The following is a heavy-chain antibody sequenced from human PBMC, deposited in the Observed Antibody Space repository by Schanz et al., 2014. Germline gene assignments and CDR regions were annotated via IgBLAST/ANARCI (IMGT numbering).Heavy chain of an antibody. J-gene: IGHJ3*02. D-gene: IGHD3-10*01. V-gene: IGHV3-23*01. CDR1: GFSFSSYA. Sequence: EVHLLESGGGLVPPGGSLRLSCAASGFSFSSYAMGWVRQVPGKGLVWVSRIKSDGSSTSYADSVKGRFTISRDNAKNTLYLQMNSLRPEDTAVYYCAKGRFGELSAFDIWGQGTMVTVSS. CDR2: IKSDGSST. CDR3: AKGRFGELSAFDI.